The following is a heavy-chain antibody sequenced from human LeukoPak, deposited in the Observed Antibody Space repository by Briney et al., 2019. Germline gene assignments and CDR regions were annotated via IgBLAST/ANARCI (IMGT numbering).Heavy chain of an antibody. CDR1: GFTFSTYS. Sequence: GGSLRLSCAASGFTFSTYSMIWVRQAPGKGLEWVSAISSDSFYIYFADSVRGRFTISRDNAKNSLYLQMNSLRAEDTAVYYCARRKYDCSGGSCYGFAFDIWGQGTMVTVSS. V-gene: IGHV3-21*01. CDR2: ISSDSFYI. D-gene: IGHD2-15*01. CDR3: ARRKYDCSGGSCYGFAFDI. J-gene: IGHJ3*02.